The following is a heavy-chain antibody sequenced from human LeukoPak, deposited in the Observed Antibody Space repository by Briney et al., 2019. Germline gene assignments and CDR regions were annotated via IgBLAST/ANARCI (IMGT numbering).Heavy chain of an antibody. D-gene: IGHD3-22*01. V-gene: IGHV4-38-2*01. CDR1: GYSISSGYY. J-gene: IGHJ4*02. CDR2: IHHSGFT. Sequence: PSATLSLTCAVSGYSISSGYYWGWIRQTPGKGLEWIGSIHHSGFTNYNPSLKSRVTISIDTSKNQFSLKLSSVTAADTAVYYCAWKYYLDSSGYFYVDSWGQGTLVTVSS. CDR3: AWKYYLDSSGYFYVDS.